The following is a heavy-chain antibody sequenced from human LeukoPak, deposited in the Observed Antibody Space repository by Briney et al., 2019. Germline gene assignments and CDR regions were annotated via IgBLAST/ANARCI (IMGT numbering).Heavy chain of an antibody. V-gene: IGHV3-33*01. J-gene: IGHJ4*02. CDR2: IWYDGSNK. CDR3: ARTPTSNYYDIFTGYYPYFDY. CDR1: GFTFSSYG. Sequence: GGSLRLSCAASGFTFSSYGMHWVRQAPGKGLEWVAVIWYDGSNKYYADSVKGRFTISRDNSKNTLYLQMNSLRAEDTAVYYCARTPTSNYYDIFTGYYPYFDYWGQGTLVTVSS. D-gene: IGHD3-9*01.